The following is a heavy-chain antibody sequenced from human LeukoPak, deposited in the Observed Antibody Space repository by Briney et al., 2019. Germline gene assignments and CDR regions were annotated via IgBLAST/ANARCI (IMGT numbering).Heavy chain of an antibody. CDR2: IYSGGST. CDR1: GFTVSSNY. Sequence: PGGSLRLSCAASGFTVSSNYMSWVRQAPGKGLEWVSVIYSGGSTYYADSVKGRFTISRDNSKSTLYIQMNSLRAEDTALYYCARLSDYTDPSYFDSWGQGTLVTVSS. V-gene: IGHV3-53*01. J-gene: IGHJ4*02. D-gene: IGHD4-11*01. CDR3: ARLSDYTDPSYFDS.